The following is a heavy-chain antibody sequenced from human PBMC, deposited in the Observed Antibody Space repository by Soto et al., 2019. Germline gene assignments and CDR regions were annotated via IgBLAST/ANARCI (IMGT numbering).Heavy chain of an antibody. CDR3: ARDGRYNWFDP. CDR1: GGTFSSYT. CDR2: IIPILGIA. J-gene: IGHJ5*02. V-gene: IGHV1-69*08. Sequence: QVQLVQSGAEVKKPGSSVKVSCKASGGTFSSYTISWVRQAPGQGLEWMGRIIPILGIANYAQKFRGRVTITADKSTSTAYMELSSLRSEDTAVYYCARDGRYNWFDPWGQGTLVTVSS.